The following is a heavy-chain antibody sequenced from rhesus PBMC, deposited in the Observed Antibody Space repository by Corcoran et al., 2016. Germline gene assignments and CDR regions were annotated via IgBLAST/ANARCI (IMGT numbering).Heavy chain of an antibody. D-gene: IGHD1-20*01. Sequence: QLQLQESGPGLVKPSETPSLTCAVSGGSISGYWWRWISQPPGKGLEWIGRIDSSGRNEYHPALSSRVTMSRYTYKTQFSLTLSSVTAADTALYYCARDRGIGGTIIYCGQGVLVTVSS. CDR2: IDSSGRN. CDR3: ARDRGIGGTIIY. V-gene: IGHV4-160*01. J-gene: IGHJ4*01. CDR1: GGSISGYW.